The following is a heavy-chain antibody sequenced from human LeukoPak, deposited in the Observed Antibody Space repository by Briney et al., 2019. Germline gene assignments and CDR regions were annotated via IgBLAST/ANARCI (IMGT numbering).Heavy chain of an antibody. Sequence: GGSLRLSCAASGFTFSSSWMSWVRQAPGKGLEWVANINQGGSEKYYVGSVKGRFTISRDNAKNSLYLQMSSLRAEDTAVYYCARELVVGPAEYGQHWGQGTLVTVSS. D-gene: IGHD2/OR15-2a*01. CDR2: INQGGSEK. CDR1: GFTFSSSW. V-gene: IGHV3-7*01. CDR3: ARELVVGPAEYGQH. J-gene: IGHJ1*01.